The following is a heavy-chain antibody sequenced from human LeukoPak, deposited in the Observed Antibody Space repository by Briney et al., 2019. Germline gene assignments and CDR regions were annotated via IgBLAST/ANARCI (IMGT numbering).Heavy chain of an antibody. Sequence: SETLSLTCTVSGYSISSGYYWSWIRQPPEKGLEWIGEINHSGSTNYNPSLKSRVTISVDTSKNQFSLKLSSVTAADTAVYYCARGRGYSYGYKTPFDYWGQGTLVTVSS. CDR1: GYSISSGYY. D-gene: IGHD5-18*01. CDR3: ARGRGYSYGYKTPFDY. J-gene: IGHJ4*02. V-gene: IGHV4-38-2*02. CDR2: INHSGST.